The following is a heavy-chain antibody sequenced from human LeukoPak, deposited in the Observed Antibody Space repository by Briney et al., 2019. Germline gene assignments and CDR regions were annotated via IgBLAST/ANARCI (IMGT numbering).Heavy chain of an antibody. CDR1: GLTFSTFE. CDR2: IRGSGTNV. Sequence: GGSLRLSCAASGLTFSTFEMHWVRQAPGKGLEWVSYIRGSGTNVLYADSVEGRFTISRDNADTSLYLEMNNLRADDTAIYYCARDRYGDYGDAFDIWGQGTLVAVSS. CDR3: ARDRYGDYGDAFDI. D-gene: IGHD4-17*01. V-gene: IGHV3-48*03. J-gene: IGHJ3*02.